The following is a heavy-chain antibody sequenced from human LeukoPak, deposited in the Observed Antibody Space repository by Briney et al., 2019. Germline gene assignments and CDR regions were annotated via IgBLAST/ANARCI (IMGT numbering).Heavy chain of an antibody. J-gene: IGHJ5*02. CDR2: ISTYIDNT. Sequence: ASVKVSCKASGYIISSDGMNWVRQAPGQGLEWMGWISTYIDNTKYAQKFQGRVTMTTDTSTSTAYMEMRGLRSDDTAVYYCARGKKPGIAVAGTGYYFDPWGQGTLVTVSS. D-gene: IGHD6-19*01. V-gene: IGHV1-18*01. CDR1: GYIISSDG. CDR3: ARGKKPGIAVAGTGYYFDP.